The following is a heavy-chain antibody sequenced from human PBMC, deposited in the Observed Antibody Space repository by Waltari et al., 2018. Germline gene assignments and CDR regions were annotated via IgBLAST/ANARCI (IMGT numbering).Heavy chain of an antibody. CDR3: ARKAGSGYPYGPFYYDN. Sequence: EVHLAESGGGVVQPGGSLRLSCTGSGFRFGDYWMHWVRQAPGKGLGWVSRRNVDGCLIGYGDSVKGRFTISRDNAKNTVFLQLNSLRADDTAVYFCARKAGSGYPYGPFYYDNWGQGTLVTVSS. D-gene: IGHD5-12*01. J-gene: IGHJ4*02. CDR1: GFRFGDYW. V-gene: IGHV3-74*01. CDR2: RNVDGCLI.